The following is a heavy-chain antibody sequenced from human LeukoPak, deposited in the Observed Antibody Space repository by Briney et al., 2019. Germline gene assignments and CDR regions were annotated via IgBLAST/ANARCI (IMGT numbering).Heavy chain of an antibody. CDR3: ASSFPIAVAGKGTFDY. V-gene: IGHV4-34*01. J-gene: IGHJ4*02. D-gene: IGHD6-19*01. CDR2: INHSGST. Sequence: PSETLSLTCAVYGGSFSGYYWSWIRQPPGKGLEWIAEINHSGSTNYNPSLKSRVTISVDTSKNQFSLKLSSVTAADTAVYYCASSFPIAVAGKGTFDYWGQGTLVTVSS. CDR1: GGSFSGYY.